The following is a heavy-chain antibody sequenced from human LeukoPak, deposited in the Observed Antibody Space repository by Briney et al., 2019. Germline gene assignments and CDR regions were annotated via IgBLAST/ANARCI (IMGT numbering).Heavy chain of an antibody. D-gene: IGHD6-19*01. J-gene: IGHJ4*02. V-gene: IGHV4-39*01. CDR3: ARLLGSGWRYYFDY. CDR1: GGSISSSSYY. Sequence: SETLSLTCTVSGGSISSSSYYWGWIRQPPGKGLEWIGSIYYSGSTYYNPSLKSRVTISVDTSKNQFSLKLSSVTAADTAVYYCARLLGSGWRYYFDYWGQGTLVTVSS. CDR2: IYYSGST.